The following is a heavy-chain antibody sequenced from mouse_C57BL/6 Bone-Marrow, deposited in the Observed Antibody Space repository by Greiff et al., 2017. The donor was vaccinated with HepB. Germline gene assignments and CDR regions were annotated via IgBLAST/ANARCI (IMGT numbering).Heavy chain of an antibody. D-gene: IGHD2-1*01. CDR2: IYPRSGNT. Sequence: QVQLKESGAELARPGASVKLSCKASGYTFTSYGISWVKQRTGQGLEWIGEIYPRSGNTYYNEKFKGKATLTSDKSSSTAYMELRSLTSEDSAVYFCARSIYYLPDYWGQGTTLTVSS. CDR1: GYTFTSYG. V-gene: IGHV1-81*01. J-gene: IGHJ2*01. CDR3: ARSIYYLPDY.